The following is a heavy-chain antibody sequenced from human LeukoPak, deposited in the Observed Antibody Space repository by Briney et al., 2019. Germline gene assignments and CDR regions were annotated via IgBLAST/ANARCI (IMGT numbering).Heavy chain of an antibody. Sequence: ASVKVSCKASGYTFSNYDINWVRQAPGQGLDWMGWISIYNGNTSYAQKFQDSVTMTTDTSTSTAYMELRSLTSADTAVYYCARTLRATLFFDYWGQGTLVTVSS. D-gene: IGHD1-26*01. CDR1: GYTFSNYD. J-gene: IGHJ4*02. CDR2: ISIYNGNT. V-gene: IGHV1-18*01. CDR3: ARTLRATLFFDY.